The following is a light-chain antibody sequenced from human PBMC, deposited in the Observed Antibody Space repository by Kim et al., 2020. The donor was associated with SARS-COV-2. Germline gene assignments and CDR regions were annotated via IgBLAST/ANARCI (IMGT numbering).Light chain of an antibody. CDR3: QQYYITPIT. Sequence: ATINCKSSQSVLYSSNNKNYLAWYQQKPGQPPKLLIYWASIRESGVPDRFSGSGSGTDFTLTISSLQAEDVAVYYCQQYYITPITFGQGTRLEIK. CDR1: QSVLYSSNNKNY. CDR2: WAS. J-gene: IGKJ5*01. V-gene: IGKV4-1*01.